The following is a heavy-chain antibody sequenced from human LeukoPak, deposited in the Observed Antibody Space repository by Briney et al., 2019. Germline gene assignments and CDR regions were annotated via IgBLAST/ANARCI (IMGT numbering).Heavy chain of an antibody. CDR3: GRGQWTSDY. CDR1: GXTFSDYY. CDR2: ISSSSSYT. J-gene: IGHJ4*02. Sequence: GGSLRLSCAASGXTFSDYYVSWIRQAPGKGLEWVSYISSSSSYTKNADAVKGRFTISRDNAKKSVYLQMNSLRADDTAVYYCGRGQWTSDYWGQGTLVTVSS. D-gene: IGHD3/OR15-3a*01. V-gene: IGHV3-11*05.